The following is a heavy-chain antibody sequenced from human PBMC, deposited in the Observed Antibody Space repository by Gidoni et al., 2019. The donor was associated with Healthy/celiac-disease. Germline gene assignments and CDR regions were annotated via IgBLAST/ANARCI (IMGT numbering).Heavy chain of an antibody. CDR2: ISSSSSTI. CDR3: ARFGYYGSGSYYVDY. D-gene: IGHD3-10*01. CDR1: GFTFSSYS. Sequence: VQLVESGGGLVQPGGSLRLSCAASGFTFSSYSMNWVRQAPGKGLEWVSYISSSSSTIYYADSVKGRFTISRDNAKNSLYLQMNSLRDEDTAVYYCARFGYYGSGSYYVDYWGQGTLVTVSS. V-gene: IGHV3-48*02. J-gene: IGHJ4*02.